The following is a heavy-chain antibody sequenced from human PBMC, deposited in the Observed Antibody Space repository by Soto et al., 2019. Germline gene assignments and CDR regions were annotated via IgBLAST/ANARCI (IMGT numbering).Heavy chain of an antibody. V-gene: IGHV1-3*01. CDR3: ANALGLYYFDY. CDR1: GYTCSCCV. Sequence: VRVSGKGAGYTCSCCVMHWVRQKPGQRLEWMGWINAGNGNTKYSQKFQGRVTITRDTSASTAYMELSSLRSEDTAVYYCANALGLYYFDYWGQGTLVTVSS. CDR2: INAGNGNT. D-gene: IGHD3-16*01. J-gene: IGHJ4*02.